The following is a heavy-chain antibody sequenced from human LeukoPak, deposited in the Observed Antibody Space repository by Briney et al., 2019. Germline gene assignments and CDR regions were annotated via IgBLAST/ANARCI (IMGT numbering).Heavy chain of an antibody. D-gene: IGHD3-22*01. CDR1: GFTFSSYS. CDR3: ARIHSLYYYDSSGYGAFDI. J-gene: IGHJ3*02. V-gene: IGHV3-48*02. Sequence: PGGSLRLSCAASGFTFSSYSMNWVRQAPGKGLEWVLYISSSISVIYHADSVKGRFTISRDNAKNSLYLQMNSLRDEDTAVYYCARIHSLYYYDSSGYGAFDIWGQGTMVTVSS. CDR2: ISSSISVI.